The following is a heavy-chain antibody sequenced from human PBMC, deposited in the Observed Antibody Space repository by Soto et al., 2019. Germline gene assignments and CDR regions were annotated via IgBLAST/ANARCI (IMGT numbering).Heavy chain of an antibody. CDR3: ARDIHADFSHYMDV. Sequence: SETLSLTCTVYCGSISSYHWNWIRQPPGKGLEWIGYIYYSGSTNYNPSLKSRVTISGDTSKNQFSLKLSSVTAADTAVYYCARDIHADFSHYMDVLCQGNTVTV. CDR2: IYYSGST. D-gene: IGHD2-2*01. J-gene: IGHJ6*03. CDR1: CGSISSYH. V-gene: IGHV4-59*01.